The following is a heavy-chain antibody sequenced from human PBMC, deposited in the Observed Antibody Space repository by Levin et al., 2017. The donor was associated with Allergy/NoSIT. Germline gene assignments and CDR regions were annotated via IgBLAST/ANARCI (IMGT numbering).Heavy chain of an antibody. Sequence: PGGSLRLSCAASGFTFSSYAMSWVRQAPGKGLEWVSAISGSGGSTYYADSVKGRFTISRDNSKNTLYLQMNSLRAEDTAVYYCAKVTTGTTYHRPPDAFDIWGQGTMVTVSS. CDR2: ISGSGGST. CDR1: GFTFSSYA. J-gene: IGHJ3*02. V-gene: IGHV3-23*01. CDR3: AKVTTGTTYHRPPDAFDI. D-gene: IGHD1-1*01.